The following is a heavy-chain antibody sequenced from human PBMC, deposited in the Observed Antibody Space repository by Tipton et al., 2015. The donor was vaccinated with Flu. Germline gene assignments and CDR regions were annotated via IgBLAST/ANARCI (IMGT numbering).Heavy chain of an antibody. J-gene: IGHJ4*02. CDR1: GVSISTGSHY. Sequence: TLSLTCNVSGVSISTGSHYWNWIRQPAGKGLEWVGRIYTSGSTTYNPSLGSRVTISVDTSKNQFSLNLNSVTPADTAVYYCARGRIPLRVDFDYWGQGTLVTVSS. CDR3: ARGRIPLRVDFDY. D-gene: IGHD2-15*01. CDR2: IYTSGST. V-gene: IGHV4-61*02.